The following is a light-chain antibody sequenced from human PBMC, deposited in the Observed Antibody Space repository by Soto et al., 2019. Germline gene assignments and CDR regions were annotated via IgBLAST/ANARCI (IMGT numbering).Light chain of an antibody. J-gene: IGKJ1*01. CDR3: QQTDSGWS. CDR2: TTS. V-gene: IGKV1-39*01. CDR1: QSISIY. Sequence: DIQMTQSQYSLSASVGDRVTITCRASQSISIYLNWYQQKPGKAPKVLIYTTSSLQSGVPSRFSGSGSGTDFTLTISSLQPEDFATYYCQQTDSGWSFGQGTKVDIK.